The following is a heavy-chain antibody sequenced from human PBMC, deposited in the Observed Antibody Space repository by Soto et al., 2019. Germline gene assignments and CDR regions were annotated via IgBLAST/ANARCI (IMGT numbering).Heavy chain of an antibody. J-gene: IGHJ6*02. V-gene: IGHV3-48*02. D-gene: IGHD3-3*01. CDR2: ISSSSSTI. Sequence: GGSLRLSCAASGFTFSSYSMNWVRQAPGKGLEWVSYISSSSSTIYHADSVKGRFTISRDNAKNSLYLQMNSLRDEDTAVYYCARGQSAGLRFLEWLSPLFYYYGMDVWGQGTTVTVSS. CDR1: GFTFSSYS. CDR3: ARGQSAGLRFLEWLSPLFYYYGMDV.